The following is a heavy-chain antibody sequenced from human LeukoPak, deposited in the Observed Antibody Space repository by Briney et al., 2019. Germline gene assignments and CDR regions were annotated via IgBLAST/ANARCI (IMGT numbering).Heavy chain of an antibody. CDR1: GYSISSGYY. CDR3: ARDNDIVATSKFDY. Sequence: ETLSLTCTVSGYSISSGYYWGWIRQPPGKGLEWVSSISSSSSYIYYADSVKGRFTISRDNAKNSLYLQMNSLRAEDTAMYYCARDNDIVATSKFDYWGQGTLVTVSS. V-gene: IGHV3-21*01. CDR2: ISSSSSYI. J-gene: IGHJ4*02. D-gene: IGHD5-12*01.